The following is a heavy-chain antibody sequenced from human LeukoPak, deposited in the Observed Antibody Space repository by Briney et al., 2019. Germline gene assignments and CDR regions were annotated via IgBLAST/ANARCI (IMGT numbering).Heavy chain of an antibody. CDR3: AKDLSPYGGNSVTDY. J-gene: IGHJ4*02. D-gene: IGHD4-23*01. Sequence: GGSLRLSCAASGFTFSSYAMSWVRQAPGKGLEWVSAISGSGGSTYYADSVKGRFTISRDNPKNTLYLQMNSLRAEDTAVYYCAKDLSPYGGNSVTDYWGQGTLVTVSS. V-gene: IGHV3-23*01. CDR2: ISGSGGST. CDR1: GFTFSSYA.